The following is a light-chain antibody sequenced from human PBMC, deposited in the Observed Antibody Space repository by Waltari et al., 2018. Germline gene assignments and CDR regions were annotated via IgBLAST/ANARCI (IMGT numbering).Light chain of an antibody. CDR1: QSISTW. CDR3: QQYNSYHT. CDR2: KAS. Sequence: IQMTQSPSTLSASVGDRTTITCRASQSISTWLAWYQQKPGKAPKLLIYKASNLESGVPSRFSGSGSGTEFTLTISSLQPDDFATYYCQQYNSYHTFGQGTKLEIK. J-gene: IGKJ2*01. V-gene: IGKV1-5*03.